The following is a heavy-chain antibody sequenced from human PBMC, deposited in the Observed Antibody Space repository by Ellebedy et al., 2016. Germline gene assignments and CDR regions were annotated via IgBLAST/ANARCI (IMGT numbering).Heavy chain of an antibody. Sequence: GGSLRLXCVASGFTFSNFFMSWVRQVPGGGLEWLSTISGDGETTFSADSVKGRFTVSRDNSRNTVYLRMNNLRVEDTALYYCRQGHYADYWGQGTLVTVSS. V-gene: IGHV3-23*01. J-gene: IGHJ4*02. CDR1: GFTFSNFF. CDR3: RQGHYADY. CDR2: ISGDGETT.